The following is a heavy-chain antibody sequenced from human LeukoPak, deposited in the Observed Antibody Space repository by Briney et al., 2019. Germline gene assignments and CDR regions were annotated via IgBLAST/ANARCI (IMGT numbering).Heavy chain of an antibody. V-gene: IGHV3-21*01. CDR1: GFTFSSYS. CDR3: ARGYYVILTGYSPDFDY. J-gene: IGHJ4*02. CDR2: ISSSSSYI. D-gene: IGHD3-9*01. Sequence: GGSLRLSCAASGFTFSSYSMNWVRQAPGKGLEWVSSISSSSSYIYYADSVKGRFTISRDNAKNSLYLQMNSLRAEDTAVYYCARGYYVILTGYSPDFDYWGQGTLVTVSS.